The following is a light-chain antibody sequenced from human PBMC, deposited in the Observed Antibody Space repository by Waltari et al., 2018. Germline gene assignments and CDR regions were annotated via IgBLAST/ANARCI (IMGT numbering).Light chain of an antibody. Sequence: QSVLTQPPSASGTPGQRVTISCSGSTSYIYWYQQLPGTAPKLLIYRNNQRPPGVPDRFSGSKSGTSASLAISGLRSDDEADYYCAAWDDSLSGRVFGGGTKLTVL. CDR3: AAWDDSLSGRV. J-gene: IGLJ3*02. CDR1: TSYI. V-gene: IGLV1-47*01. CDR2: RNN.